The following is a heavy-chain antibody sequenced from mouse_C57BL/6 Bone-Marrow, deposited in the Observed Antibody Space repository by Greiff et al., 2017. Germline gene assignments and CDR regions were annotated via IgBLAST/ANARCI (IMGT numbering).Heavy chain of an antibody. Sequence: EVQLQQSGPVLVKPGASVKMSCKASGYTFTDYYMNWVKQSHGKSLEWIGVINPYNGGTSYNQKFKGKATLTVDKSSSTAYMELNSLTSEDSAVYYCERGFYYYGSSFYWYFDVWGTGTTVTVAS. CDR1: GYTFTDYY. D-gene: IGHD1-1*01. CDR2: INPYNGGT. J-gene: IGHJ1*03. CDR3: ERGFYYYGSSFYWYFDV. V-gene: IGHV1-19*01.